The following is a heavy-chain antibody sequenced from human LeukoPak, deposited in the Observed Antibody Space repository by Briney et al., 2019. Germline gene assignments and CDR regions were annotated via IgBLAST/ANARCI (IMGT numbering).Heavy chain of an antibody. J-gene: IGHJ5*02. CDR3: ARDFRVPGIVVVVAAAFDP. D-gene: IGHD2-15*01. CDR2: INHSGST. Sequence: SETLSLTCAVYGGSFSGYYWSWIRQPPGKGLEWIGEINHSGSTNYNPSLKSRVTISVDTSKNQFSLKLSSVTAEDTAVYYCARDFRVPGIVVVVAAAFDPWGQGTLVTVSS. V-gene: IGHV4-34*01. CDR1: GGSFSGYY.